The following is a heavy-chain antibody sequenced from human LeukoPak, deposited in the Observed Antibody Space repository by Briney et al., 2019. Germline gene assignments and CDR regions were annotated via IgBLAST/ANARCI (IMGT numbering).Heavy chain of an antibody. CDR2: IYPGDSDT. Sequence: GESLKISCKGSGYSFTSYWIGWVRQMPGKGLEWMGIIYPGDSDTRYSPSFQGQVTISADKSISTAYLQWSSLKASDTAMYYCARHSYYYDSSGYPDDAFDIWGQGTMVTVSS. J-gene: IGHJ3*02. D-gene: IGHD3-22*01. CDR3: ARHSYYYDSSGYPDDAFDI. V-gene: IGHV5-51*01. CDR1: GYSFTSYW.